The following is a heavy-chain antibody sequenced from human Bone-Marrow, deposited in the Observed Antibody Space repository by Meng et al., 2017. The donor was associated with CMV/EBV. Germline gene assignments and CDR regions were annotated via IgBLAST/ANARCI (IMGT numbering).Heavy chain of an antibody. CDR2: IYSRGST. J-gene: IGHJ4*02. V-gene: IGHV3-53*01. CDR3: ARGLVLGY. D-gene: IGHD6-19*01. Sequence: VSVIYSRGSTYYADAVKGRFTISRDNSKNTLYLQMNSLRAEDTAVYYCARGLVLGYWGQGTLVTVSS.